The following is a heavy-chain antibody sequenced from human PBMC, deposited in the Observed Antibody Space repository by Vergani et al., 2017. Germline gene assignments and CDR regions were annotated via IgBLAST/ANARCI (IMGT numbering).Heavy chain of an antibody. Sequence: EVQLVESGGGLVQPGRSLRLSCAASGFTFDDYAMHWVRQAPGKGLEWVSGISWNSGSIGYADSVKGRFTISRDNAKHSLYLQMNSLRAEDTALYYCAKAEIEWELLFAIDYWGQGTLVTVSS. CDR2: ISWNSGSI. CDR3: AKAEIEWELLFAIDY. J-gene: IGHJ4*02. V-gene: IGHV3-9*01. CDR1: GFTFDDYA. D-gene: IGHD1-26*01.